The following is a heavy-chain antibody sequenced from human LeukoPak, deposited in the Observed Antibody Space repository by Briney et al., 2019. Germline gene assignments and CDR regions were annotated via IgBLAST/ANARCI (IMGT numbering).Heavy chain of an antibody. CDR1: GGSISSYY. D-gene: IGHD2-2*01. Sequence: SETLSLTCTVSGGSISSYYWSWIRQPPGKGRDWIGYIYYSGSTNYNPSLKSRVTISVDTSKNQFSLKLSSVTAADTAVYYCARRAIVVVPAAPWEVDNGWFEPWGQGTLVTVSS. CDR3: ARRAIVVVPAAPWEVDNGWFEP. J-gene: IGHJ5*02. V-gene: IGHV4-59*01. CDR2: IYYSGST.